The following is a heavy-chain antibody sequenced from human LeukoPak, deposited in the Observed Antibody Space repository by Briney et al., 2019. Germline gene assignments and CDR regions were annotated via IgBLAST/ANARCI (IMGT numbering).Heavy chain of an antibody. CDR1: GYTFTSYD. J-gene: IGHJ4*02. V-gene: IGHV1-8*03. CDR2: MNPNSGNT. Sequence: ASVKVSCKASGYTFTSYDINWVRQAPGQGLEWMGWMNPNSGNTGYAQKFQGRVTITRNTSISTAYMELSSLRSEDTAVYYCARVLEGELNFDYWGQGTLVTVSS. CDR3: ARVLEGELNFDY. D-gene: IGHD1-26*01.